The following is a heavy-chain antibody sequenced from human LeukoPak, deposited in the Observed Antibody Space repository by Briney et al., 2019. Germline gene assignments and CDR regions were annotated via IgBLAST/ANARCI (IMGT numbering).Heavy chain of an antibody. D-gene: IGHD3-10*01. J-gene: IGHJ4*02. CDR1: GFTFRMGE. Sequence: KRGGSLRLSCAASGFTFRMGEVSWVPQAPEKGVAWVSSISSSSSYIYYADSVKGRFTISRDNAKNSLYLQMNSLRAEDTAVYYCARTYGSGSYGDYWGQGTPVTVSS. CDR3: ARTYGSGSYGDY. V-gene: IGHV3-21*01. CDR2: ISSSSSYI.